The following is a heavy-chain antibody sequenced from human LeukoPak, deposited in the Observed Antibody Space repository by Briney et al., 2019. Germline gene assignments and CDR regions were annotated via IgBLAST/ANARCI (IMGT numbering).Heavy chain of an antibody. Sequence: ASVKVSCKASGYTFTSYGISWVRQAPGQGLEWMGWISCYNGNTDYAQKFQGRVTMTRDTSTSTVYMELRSLRSDDTAVYYCARDRSPTQLLRFVPWGQGTLVTVSS. CDR2: ISCYNGNT. CDR1: GYTFTSYG. V-gene: IGHV1-18*01. D-gene: IGHD2-2*01. CDR3: ARDRSPTQLLRFVP. J-gene: IGHJ5*02.